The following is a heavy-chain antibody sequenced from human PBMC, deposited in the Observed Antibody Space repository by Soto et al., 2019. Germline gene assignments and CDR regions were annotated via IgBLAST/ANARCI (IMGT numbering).Heavy chain of an antibody. J-gene: IGHJ5*02. V-gene: IGHV1-46*01. CDR2: INPTGGRT. CDR3: ARDGCITATCTGGGNWFDP. D-gene: IGHD3-10*01. CDR1: GYAFTTYF. Sequence: QVQLVQSGAEVKKPGASVKVSCKASGYAFTTYFMHWVRQAPGQGLEWLGIINPTGGRTTYAQNCQGRVTMTRDTSTSTVYMELSSLRSEDTAVYYCARDGCITATCTGGGNWFDPWGQGTPVTLSS.